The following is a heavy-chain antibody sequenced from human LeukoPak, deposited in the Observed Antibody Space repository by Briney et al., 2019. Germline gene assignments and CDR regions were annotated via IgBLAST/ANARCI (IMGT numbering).Heavy chain of an antibody. Sequence: SQTLTLTCAISGDSVSSNSAAWNWIRQSPSRGLEWLGRTYYRSKWYNDYAVSVKSRITINPDTSKNQFSLQLNSVTPEDTAVYYCARDLSYYGSGSYSYYFDYWGQGTLVTVSS. J-gene: IGHJ4*02. CDR1: GDSVSSNSAA. CDR3: ARDLSYYGSGSYSYYFDY. V-gene: IGHV6-1*01. D-gene: IGHD3-10*01. CDR2: TYYRSKWYN.